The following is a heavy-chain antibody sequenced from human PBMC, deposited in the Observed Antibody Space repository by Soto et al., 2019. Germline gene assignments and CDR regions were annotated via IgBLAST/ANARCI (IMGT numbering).Heavy chain of an antibody. CDR1: GVTVSSNY. V-gene: IGHV3-53*05. Sequence: GGSLRLSCAASGVTVSSNYMSWVRQAPGKGLEWVSVIYSGGSTYYADSVKSRLTITKDTSKNQVVLTMTNMDPVDTATYYCAHRPLGFATRFAPWGQGTLVTVSS. CDR2: IYSGGST. D-gene: IGHD2-15*01. CDR3: AHRPLGFATRFAP. J-gene: IGHJ5*02.